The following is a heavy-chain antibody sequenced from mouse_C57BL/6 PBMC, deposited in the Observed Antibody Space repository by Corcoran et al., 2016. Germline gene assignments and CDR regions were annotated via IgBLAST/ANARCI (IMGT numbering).Heavy chain of an antibody. CDR1: GYTFTDYN. J-gene: IGHJ3*01. CDR3: ARAAYGYDGRFAY. D-gene: IGHD2-2*01. CDR2: INPNNGGT. Sequence: EVQLQQSGPELVKPGASVKIPCKASGYTFTDYNMDWVKQSHGKSLEWIGDINPNNGGTIYNQKFKGKATLTVDKSSSTAYMELRSLTSEDTAVYYCARAAYGYDGRFAYWGQGTLVTVSA. V-gene: IGHV1-18*01.